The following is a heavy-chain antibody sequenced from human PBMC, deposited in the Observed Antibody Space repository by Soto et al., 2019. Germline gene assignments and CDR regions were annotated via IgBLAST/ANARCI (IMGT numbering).Heavy chain of an antibody. D-gene: IGHD2-2*01. V-gene: IGHV1-2*04. CDR1: GYTFTGYY. CDR3: ARGERGYCSSTSCYDFGY. Sequence: QVQLVQSGAEVKKPGASVKVSCKASGYTFTGYYMHWVRQAPGQGLEWMGWINPNSGGTNYAQKFQGWVTMTRDTSISTAYMELSRLRSDDTAVYYCARGERGYCSSTSCYDFGYWGQGTLVTVSS. J-gene: IGHJ4*02. CDR2: INPNSGGT.